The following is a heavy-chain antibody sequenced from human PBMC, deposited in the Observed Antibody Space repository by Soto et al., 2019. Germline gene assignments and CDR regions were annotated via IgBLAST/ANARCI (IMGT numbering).Heavy chain of an antibody. CDR2: IYYSGST. CDR1: GGSISSGDYY. Sequence: SETLSLTCTVSGGSISSGDYYWSWIRQPPGKGLEWIGYIYYSGSTYYNPSLKSRVTISVDTSKNQFSLKLSSVTAADTAVYYCARGRGYYSGGSCYSDYYGMDVWGQGTTVT. V-gene: IGHV4-30-4*01. J-gene: IGHJ6*02. CDR3: ARGRGYYSGGSCYSDYYGMDV. D-gene: IGHD2-15*01.